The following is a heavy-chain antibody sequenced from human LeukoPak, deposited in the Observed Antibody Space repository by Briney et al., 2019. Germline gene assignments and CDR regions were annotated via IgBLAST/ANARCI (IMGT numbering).Heavy chain of an antibody. CDR3: ARVSDSSSWFYYYYYGVDV. D-gene: IGHD6-13*01. Sequence: PGGSLRLSCAASGFTFSSYWMSWVRQAPGKGLEWVANIKQDGSEKYYVDSVKGRFTISRDNAKNSLYLQMNSLRAEDTAVYYCARVSDSSSWFYYYYYGVDVWGQGTTVTVSS. CDR2: IKQDGSEK. J-gene: IGHJ6*02. V-gene: IGHV3-7*01. CDR1: GFTFSSYW.